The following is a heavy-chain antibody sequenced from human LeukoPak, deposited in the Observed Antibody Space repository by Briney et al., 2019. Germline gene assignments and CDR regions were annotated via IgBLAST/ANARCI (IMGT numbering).Heavy chain of an antibody. Sequence: ASVKVSCKASGYTFTSYGISWVRQAPGKGLEWMGGFDPEDGETIYAQKFQGRVTMTEDTSTDTAYMELSSLRSEDTAVYYCATVLLWELRVTAFDIWGQGTMVTVSS. D-gene: IGHD1-26*01. V-gene: IGHV1-24*01. CDR1: GYTFTSYG. CDR3: ATVLLWELRVTAFDI. J-gene: IGHJ3*02. CDR2: FDPEDGET.